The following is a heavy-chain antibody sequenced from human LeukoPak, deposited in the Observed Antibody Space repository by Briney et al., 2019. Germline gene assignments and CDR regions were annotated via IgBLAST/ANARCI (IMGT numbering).Heavy chain of an antibody. CDR3: AHLANYYYGMDV. CDR1: GFTFSSYA. V-gene: IGHV3-23*01. CDR2: ISGSGGST. Sequence: GGSLRLSCAASGFTFSSYAMSWVRQAPGKGLEWVSAISGSGGSTYYADSVKGRFTISRDNSKNTLYLQMNSLRAEDTPVYYCAHLANYYYGMDVWGQGTTVTVSS. J-gene: IGHJ6*02.